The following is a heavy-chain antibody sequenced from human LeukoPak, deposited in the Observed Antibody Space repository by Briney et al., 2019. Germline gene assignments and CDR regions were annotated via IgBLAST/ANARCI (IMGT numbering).Heavy chain of an antibody. CDR3: ARAARNYVGDWFDP. Sequence: SETLSLTCTVSGGSISSGGYYWSWIRQHPGKGLERIGYIYYSGSTYYNPSLKSRVTISVDTSKNQFSLKLSSVTAADTAVYYCARAARNYVGDWFDPWGQGTLVTVSS. J-gene: IGHJ5*02. D-gene: IGHD4-11*01. CDR1: GGSISSGGYY. V-gene: IGHV4-31*03. CDR2: IYYSGST.